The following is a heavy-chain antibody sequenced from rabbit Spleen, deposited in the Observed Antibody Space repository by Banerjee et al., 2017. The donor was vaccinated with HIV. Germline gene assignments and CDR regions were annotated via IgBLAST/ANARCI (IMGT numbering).Heavy chain of an antibody. D-gene: IGHD4-2*01. V-gene: IGHV1S45*01. CDR3: ARDVVAGIGWNFNL. CDR2: INIVTGKS. CDR1: GVSLNDKAV. Sequence: EQLEESGGGLVKPEGSLTLTCKASGVSLNDKAVMCWVRQAPGKGLEWIACINIVTGKSVYASWAKGRFTMSRTASTTGTLQMTSLTAADTATYFCARDVVAGIGWNFNLGGQGTLVTGS. J-gene: IGHJ4*01.